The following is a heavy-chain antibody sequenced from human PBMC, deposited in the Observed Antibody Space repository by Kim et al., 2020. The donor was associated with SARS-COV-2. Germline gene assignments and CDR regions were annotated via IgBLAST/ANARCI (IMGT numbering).Heavy chain of an antibody. CDR1: GFTFSNYA. CDR2: IRGGGAGT. D-gene: IGHD3-10*02. CDR3: AKCHSGRGNDAFDI. J-gene: IGHJ3*02. Sequence: GGSLRLSCAASGFTFSNYAMSWVRQAPGKGLEWVSYIRGGGAGTLYADSVKGRCTISRDNSRNTLSLQLNSLRAEDTAIYYCAKCHSGRGNDAFDIWG. V-gene: IGHV3-23*01.